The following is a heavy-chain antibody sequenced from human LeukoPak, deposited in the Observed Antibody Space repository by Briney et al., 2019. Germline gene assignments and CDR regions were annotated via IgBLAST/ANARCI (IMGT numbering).Heavy chain of an antibody. CDR3: ASQAYSSSPSIGY. V-gene: IGHV3-74*01. Sequence: GGSLRLSCAAPGFAFRNYAMSWVRHVPGKGLVWVSRINTDGRSTYYADSVQGRFTISRDNAKNTVYLQMNNLRAEDTALYYCASQAYSSSPSIGYWGQGTLVTVSS. CDR2: INTDGRST. D-gene: IGHD6-6*01. CDR1: GFAFRNYA. J-gene: IGHJ4*02.